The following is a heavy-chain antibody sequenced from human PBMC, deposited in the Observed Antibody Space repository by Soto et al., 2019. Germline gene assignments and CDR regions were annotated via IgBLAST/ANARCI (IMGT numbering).Heavy chain of an antibody. Sequence: SETLSLTCTASGGSISSSSYYWGWIRQPPGKGLEWIGSIYYSGSTYYNPSLKSRVTISVDTSKNQFSLKLSSVTAADTAVYYCARQVTREAHWSDPWGQGTLVTVSS. V-gene: IGHV4-39*01. CDR1: GGSISSSSYY. J-gene: IGHJ5*02. CDR2: IYYSGST. D-gene: IGHD1-26*01. CDR3: ARQVTREAHWSDP.